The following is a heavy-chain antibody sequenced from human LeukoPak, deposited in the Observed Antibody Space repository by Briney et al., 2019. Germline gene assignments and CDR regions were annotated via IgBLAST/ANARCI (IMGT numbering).Heavy chain of an antibody. J-gene: IGHJ4*02. CDR3: ATAETIYDILSRQLDY. CDR1: GGSISSSSYY. CDR2: IYYSGST. Sequence: PSETLSLTCTVSGGSISSSSYYWGWIRQPPGKGLEWIGSIYYSGSTYYNPSLKSRVTISVDTSKNQFSLKLSSVTAADTAVYYCATAETIYDILSRQLDYWGQGTLVTVSS. D-gene: IGHD3-9*01. V-gene: IGHV4-39*07.